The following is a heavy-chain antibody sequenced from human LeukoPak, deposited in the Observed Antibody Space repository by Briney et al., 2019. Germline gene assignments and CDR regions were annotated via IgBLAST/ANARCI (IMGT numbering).Heavy chain of an antibody. Sequence: SETLSLTCAVYGGSFSGYYWSWIRQPPGKGLEWIGEINHSGSTNYNPSLKSRVTISVDTSKNQFSLKLSSVTAADTAVYYCARGRYCSSTSCYTYTYYYYCGMDVWGQGTTVTVSS. J-gene: IGHJ6*02. CDR2: INHSGST. V-gene: IGHV4-34*01. CDR3: ARGRYCSSTSCYTYTYYYYCGMDV. CDR1: GGSFSGYY. D-gene: IGHD2-2*01.